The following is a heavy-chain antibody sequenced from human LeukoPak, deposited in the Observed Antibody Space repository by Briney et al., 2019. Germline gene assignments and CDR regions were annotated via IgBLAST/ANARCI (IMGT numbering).Heavy chain of an antibody. D-gene: IGHD4-11*01. CDR2: IRYDGSNK. CDR3: AKGTVTRLTG. CDR1: GFTFSSYG. J-gene: IGHJ4*02. Sequence: PGGSLRLSRAASGFTFSSYGMHWVRQAPGKGLEWVAFIRYDGSNKYYADSVKGRFTISRDNSKNTLYLQMNSLRAEDTAVYYCAKGTVTRLTGWGQGTLVTVSS. V-gene: IGHV3-30*02.